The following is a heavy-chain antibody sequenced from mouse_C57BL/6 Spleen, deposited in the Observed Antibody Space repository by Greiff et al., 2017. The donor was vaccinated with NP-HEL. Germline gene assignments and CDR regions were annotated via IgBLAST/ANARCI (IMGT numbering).Heavy chain of an antibody. D-gene: IGHD4-1*01. Sequence: VQLQQSGPELVKPGASVKISCKASGYTFTDYYMNWVKQSHGKSLEWIGDINPNNGGTSYNQKFKGKATLTVDKSSSTAYMELRSLTSEDSAVYYCGMGLFDYGGQGTTLTVSS. CDR3: GMGLFDY. V-gene: IGHV1-26*01. CDR1: GYTFTDYY. CDR2: INPNNGGT. J-gene: IGHJ2*01.